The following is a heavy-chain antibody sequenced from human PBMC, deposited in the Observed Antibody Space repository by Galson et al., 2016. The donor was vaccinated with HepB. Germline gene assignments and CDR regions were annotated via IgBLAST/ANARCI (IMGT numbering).Heavy chain of an antibody. D-gene: IGHD1/OR15-1a*01. CDR3: ARDLDENNDQEYFQH. V-gene: IGHV3-7*01. Sequence: SLRLSCAASGFTFSSYWMSWVRQAPGKGLEWVANIKQDGSEKYYVDSVKGRFTISRDNAKNSLYLQMNSLRAEDTAVYYCARDLDENNDQEYFQHWGQGTLVTVSS. J-gene: IGHJ1*01. CDR2: IKQDGSEK. CDR1: GFTFSSYW.